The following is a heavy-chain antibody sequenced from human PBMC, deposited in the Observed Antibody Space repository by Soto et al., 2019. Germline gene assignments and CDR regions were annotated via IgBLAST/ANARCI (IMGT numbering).Heavy chain of an antibody. CDR2: ISGSGGST. V-gene: IGHV3-23*01. CDR1: GFTFSSYA. D-gene: IGHD3-10*01. CDR3: AKRGGYYYYVDD. Sequence: EVQLLESGGGVVQPGGSLRLSCAASGFTFSSYAMSWVLQAPGKGLEWVSAISGSGGSTYYADAVKGRFTISRYNSKNTQYHKMNSQRADDTAVYYCAKRGGYYYYVDDWGKGTTFTVSS. J-gene: IGHJ6*03.